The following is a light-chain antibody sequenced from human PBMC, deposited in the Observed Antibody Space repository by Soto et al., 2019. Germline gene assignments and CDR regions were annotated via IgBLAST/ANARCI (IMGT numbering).Light chain of an antibody. CDR3: EAWDASRGGGV. V-gene: IGLV1-47*01. CDR1: TSNIGSNY. J-gene: IGLJ3*02. Sequence: QSVLTQPPSASGTPGQRVTISCSGSTSNIGSNYVYWFQQLPGTAPKLLIYRNNQRPSGVPDRFSGSKSGTSASASLAISGPRSGDEADYSCEAWDASRGGGVFGGGTKLTVL. CDR2: RNN.